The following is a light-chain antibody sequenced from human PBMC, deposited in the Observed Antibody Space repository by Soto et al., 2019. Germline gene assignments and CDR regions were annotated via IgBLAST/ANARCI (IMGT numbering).Light chain of an antibody. J-gene: IGKJ1*01. Sequence: DIQMTQSPSTLSASVGARVTITCLASQFMSVWLAWYQQKPGKAPKLLIYDASSLESGVPSRFSGSGSGTEFTLTISSLQPDDFATYYCQHYNSYSEAFGQGTKVDVK. CDR1: QFMSVW. V-gene: IGKV1-5*01. CDR2: DAS. CDR3: QHYNSYSEA.